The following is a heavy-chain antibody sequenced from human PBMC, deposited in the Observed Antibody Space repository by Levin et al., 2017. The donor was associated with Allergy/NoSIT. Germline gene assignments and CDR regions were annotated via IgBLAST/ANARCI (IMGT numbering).Heavy chain of an antibody. Sequence: SCAVYGGSFSGYYWSWIRQPPGKGLEWIGEINHSGSTNYNPSLKSRVTISVDTSKNQFSLKLSSVTAADTAVYYCARARRGPPPAKLQRRGSTLSCWFDPWGQGTLVTVSS. CDR1: GGSFSGYY. CDR2: INHSGST. V-gene: IGHV4-34*01. J-gene: IGHJ5*02. CDR3: ARARRGPPPAKLQRRGSTLSCWFDP. D-gene: IGHD4-11*01.